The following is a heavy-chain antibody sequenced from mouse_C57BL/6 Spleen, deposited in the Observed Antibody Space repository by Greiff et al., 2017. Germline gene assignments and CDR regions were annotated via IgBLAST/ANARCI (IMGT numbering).Heavy chain of an antibody. J-gene: IGHJ2*01. D-gene: IGHD1-1*01. CDR1: GFTLTDYY. CDR3: ARYRTTVVDPGYFDY. CDR2: IRNKANGYTT. V-gene: IGHV7-3*01. Sequence: EVQLQESGGGLVQPGGSLSLSCAASGFTLTDYYMSWVRQPPGKALEWLGFIRNKANGYTTEYSASVKGRFTISRDNSQSILYLQMNALRAEDSATYYCARYRTTVVDPGYFDYWGQGTTLTVSS.